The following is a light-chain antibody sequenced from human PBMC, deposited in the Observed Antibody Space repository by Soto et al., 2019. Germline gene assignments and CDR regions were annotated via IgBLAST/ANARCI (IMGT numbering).Light chain of an antibody. CDR2: GSS. Sequence: EVVLTQSPGTLSLSPGERATLSCRASQSVSNNYLAWYQQKPGQSPKLLIFGSSDRATGIPDRFSGSGSGTDFTLTISSLEPEDFAGYYCQQYGSSPPYTLGQGNKLEIK. CDR3: QQYGSSPPYT. J-gene: IGKJ2*01. V-gene: IGKV3-20*01. CDR1: QSVSNNY.